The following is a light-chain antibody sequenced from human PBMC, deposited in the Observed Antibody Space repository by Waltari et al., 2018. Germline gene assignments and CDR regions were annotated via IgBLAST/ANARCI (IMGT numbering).Light chain of an antibody. CDR3: ATWDDGLSGVV. J-gene: IGLJ3*02. CDR2: LNN. Sequence: QSVLTQPPSASGTPGQRVTISCSGSSSNIGSNTVTWYQHLPGTAPKLPIYLNNRRPSGVPDRFSGSKSGTSASLAISGLQSEDEALYYCATWDDGLSGVVFGGGTKVTVL. V-gene: IGLV1-44*01. CDR1: SSNIGSNT.